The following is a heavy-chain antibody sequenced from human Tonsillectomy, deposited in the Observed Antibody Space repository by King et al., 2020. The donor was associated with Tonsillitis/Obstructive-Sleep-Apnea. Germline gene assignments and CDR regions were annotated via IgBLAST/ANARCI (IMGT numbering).Heavy chain of an antibody. CDR3: ARGRYYDILTGYYPRY. J-gene: IGHJ4*02. V-gene: IGHV1-2*02. CDR2: INPNSGGT. D-gene: IGHD3-9*01. Sequence: VQLVESGAEVKKPGASVKVSCKASGYTFTGYYMHWVRQAPGQGLEWMGWINPNSGGTNYAQKFQGRVTMTRDTSISTAYMELSRLRYDDTAVYYCARGRYYDILTGYYPRYWGQGTLVTVSS. CDR1: GYTFTGYY.